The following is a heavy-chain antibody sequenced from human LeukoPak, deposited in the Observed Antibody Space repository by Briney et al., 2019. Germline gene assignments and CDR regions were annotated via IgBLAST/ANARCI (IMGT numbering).Heavy chain of an antibody. J-gene: IGHJ4*02. CDR3: ARDYSSSFDY. CDR1: GFTFSSYG. D-gene: IGHD6-6*01. CDR2: IWYDGSNK. Sequence: GGSLRLSCAAAGFTFSSYGMHWVRQAPGKGLEWVAVIWYDGSNKYYADSVKGRLTISRDNSKNTLYLQMNSLRAEDTAVYYCARDYSSSFDYWGQGTLVTVSS. V-gene: IGHV3-33*01.